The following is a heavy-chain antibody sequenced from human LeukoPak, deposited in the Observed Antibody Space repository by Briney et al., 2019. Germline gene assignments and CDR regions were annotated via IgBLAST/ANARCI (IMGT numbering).Heavy chain of an antibody. CDR3: AKEAGERRQQQAADY. CDR1: GFTFTTYA. CDR2: ISGSGGST. J-gene: IGHJ4*02. D-gene: IGHD1-1*01. V-gene: IGHV3-23*01. Sequence: PGGSLRLSCAASGFTFTTYAMSWVRQAPGKGLEWVSSISGSGGSTYYADSVKGRFTISRDNSKNTLYLQMNSLRADDTAIYYCAKEAGERRQQQAADYWGQGSLVTVSS.